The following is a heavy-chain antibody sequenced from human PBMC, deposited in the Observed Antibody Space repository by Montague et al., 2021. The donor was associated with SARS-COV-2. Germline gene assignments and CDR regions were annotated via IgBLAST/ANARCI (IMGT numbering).Heavy chain of an antibody. D-gene: IGHD3-9*01. CDR1: GDSVSRKSVA. CDR2: TYYRYKWDS. J-gene: IGHJ3*02. CDR3: ASSGKTLTGLDAFDI. Sequence: CAISGDSVSRKSVAWNWIRQSPSRGLESHAGTYYRYKWDSDYAESVKRRLVITPDTSKNQVSLQLNSVIPEDTAVYFCASSGKTLTGLDAFDIWGQGTMVTVSS. V-gene: IGHV6-1*01.